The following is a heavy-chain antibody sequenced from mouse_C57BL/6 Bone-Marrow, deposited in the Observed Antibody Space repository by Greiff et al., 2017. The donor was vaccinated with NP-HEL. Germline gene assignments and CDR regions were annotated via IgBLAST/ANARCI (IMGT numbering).Heavy chain of an antibody. CDR2: ISDGGSYT. CDR1: GFTFSSYA. D-gene: IGHD1-1*01. J-gene: IGHJ3*01. Sequence: EVKLMESGGGLVKPGGSLKLSCAASGFTFSSYAMSWVRQTPEKRLEWVATISDGGSYTYYPDNVKGRFTISRDNAKNNLYLQMSHLKSEDTAMYYCARAITTVPSFAYWGQGTLVTVSA. V-gene: IGHV5-4*03. CDR3: ARAITTVPSFAY.